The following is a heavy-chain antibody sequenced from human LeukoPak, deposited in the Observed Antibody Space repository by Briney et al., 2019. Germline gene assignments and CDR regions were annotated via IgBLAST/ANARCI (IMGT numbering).Heavy chain of an antibody. V-gene: IGHV3-66*01. CDR1: GFTFSSYA. J-gene: IGHJ4*02. CDR3: ARDPPAVSINTYA. CDR2: IFSHGET. D-gene: IGHD2-8*01. Sequence: GGSLRLSCAASGFTFSSYAMNWVRQAPGKGLEGVSLIFSHGETSYADSVKGRFTISRDNSKNTLYLQMNGLRVEDTAVYYCARDPPAVSINTYAWGQGTLVTVSS.